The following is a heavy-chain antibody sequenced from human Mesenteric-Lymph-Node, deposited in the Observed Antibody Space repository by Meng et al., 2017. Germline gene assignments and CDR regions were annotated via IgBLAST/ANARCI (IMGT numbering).Heavy chain of an antibody. CDR1: VGSYSCYY. CDR2: TNHRGST. J-gene: IGHJ5*02. D-gene: IGHD3-10*01. V-gene: IGHV4-34*01. Sequence: LLWRPGPWYPPGSWAPIYAVCVGSYSCYYCSWIRQPPGKGLDWCVETNHRGSTNYNPSLKSRVTISVDTSKTQFSLKLSSVTAADTAVYYCARGLVRGVIIINWFDPWGQGTLVTVSS. CDR3: ARGLVRGVIIINWFDP.